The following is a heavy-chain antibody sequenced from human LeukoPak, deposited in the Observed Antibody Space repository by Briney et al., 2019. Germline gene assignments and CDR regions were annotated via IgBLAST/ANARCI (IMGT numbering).Heavy chain of an antibody. J-gene: IGHJ3*02. V-gene: IGHV4-34*01. D-gene: IGHD3-9*01. CDR2: INHSGST. CDR1: GGSFSGYY. CDR3: AKYRKYDKDAFDI. Sequence: SETLSLTCAVYGGSFSGYYLSWIRQPPGKGLEWMGKINHSGSTNYNPSLKSRVTISVDTTKKQFSLKLSSVTAADAVVYYSAKYRKYDKDAFDIWGQGTMVTVSS.